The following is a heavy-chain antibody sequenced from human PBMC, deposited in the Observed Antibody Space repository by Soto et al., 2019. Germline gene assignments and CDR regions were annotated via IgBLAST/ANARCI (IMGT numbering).Heavy chain of an antibody. J-gene: IGHJ4*02. CDR2: IKDGGLT. Sequence: QVQLQQWGAGLLKPSETLSLTCVVYGGSLSGYYWSWIRQPPGKGLEWIGEIKDGGLTNYSPSLQGPGPQSADPPKNQFSLKFHSLTPPGRAGYYLAGGQEGVVATHWDQGTLVTVSS. CDR1: GGSLSGYY. D-gene: IGHD5-12*01. V-gene: IGHV4-34*01. CDR3: AGGQEGVVATH.